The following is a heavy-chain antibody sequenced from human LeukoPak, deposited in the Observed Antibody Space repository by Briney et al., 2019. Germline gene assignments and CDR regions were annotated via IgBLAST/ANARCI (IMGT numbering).Heavy chain of an antibody. D-gene: IGHD1-26*01. Sequence: SETLSLTCTVSGGSVSSGSYFWSWIRQPPGKGLEWIGYIYYSGSTYYNPSLKSRVTMSVDTSKNQFSLKLSSVTVVDTAVYYCARTYSGSYYYFDYWGQGTLVTVSS. CDR1: GGSVSSGSYF. V-gene: IGHV4-61*01. J-gene: IGHJ4*02. CDR3: ARTYSGSYYYFDY. CDR2: IYYSGST.